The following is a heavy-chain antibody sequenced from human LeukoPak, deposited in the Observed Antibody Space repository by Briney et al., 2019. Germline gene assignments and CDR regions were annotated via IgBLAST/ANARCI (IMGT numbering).Heavy chain of an antibody. J-gene: IGHJ6*03. V-gene: IGHV3-23*01. CDR2: ISGRGGIT. CDR1: EFTFNNYA. CDR3: AKALRETHRPVYSYYYMDV. D-gene: IGHD2-21*01. Sequence: GGSLRLSRAASEFTFNNYAVSWVRQAPGQGLEWVSTISGRGGITYYADSVKGRFTISRDNSKNTVFLQMNSLRVDDTAVYYCAKALRETHRPVYSYYYMDVWGKGTTVTVSS.